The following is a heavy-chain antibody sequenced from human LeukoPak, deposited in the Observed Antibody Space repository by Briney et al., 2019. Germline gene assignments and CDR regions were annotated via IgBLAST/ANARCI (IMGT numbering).Heavy chain of an antibody. D-gene: IGHD3-3*01. J-gene: IGHJ4*02. CDR3: ATSPYYDFWSGYYRDY. V-gene: IGHV4-59*12. CDR2: IYYSGST. CDR1: GGSISSYY. Sequence: SETLSLTCTVSGGSISSYYWSWIRQPPGKGLEWIGYIYYSGSTNYNPSLKSRVTISVDTSKNQFSLKLSSVTAADTAVYYCATSPYYDFWSGYYRDYWGQGTLVTVSS.